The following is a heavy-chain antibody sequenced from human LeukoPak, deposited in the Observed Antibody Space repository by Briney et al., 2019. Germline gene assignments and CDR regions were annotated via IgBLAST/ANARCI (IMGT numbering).Heavy chain of an antibody. CDR1: GYSISSGYY. Sequence: KPSETLSLTCAVSGYSISSGYYWGWLRQPPGKGLEWIGSIYHSGSTYYNPSLKSRVTISVDTSKNQFSLKLSSVTAADTAVYYCASRPRIAAAGTIDYWGQGTLVTVSS. CDR3: ASRPRIAAAGTIDY. V-gene: IGHV4-38-2*01. D-gene: IGHD6-13*01. CDR2: IYHSGST. J-gene: IGHJ4*02.